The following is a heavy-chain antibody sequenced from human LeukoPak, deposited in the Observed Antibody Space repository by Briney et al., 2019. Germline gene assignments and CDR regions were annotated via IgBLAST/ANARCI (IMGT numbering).Heavy chain of an antibody. Sequence: PGGSLRLSCAASGFTVSSNYMSWVRQAPGKGLEWVSVIYSGGSTYYADSVKGRFTISRDNSKNTLYLQMHSLRAEDTAVYYGARGPRSYQLLYWGQGTLLTVSS. CDR2: IYSGGST. D-gene: IGHD2-2*01. V-gene: IGHV3-66*02. J-gene: IGHJ4*02. CDR1: GFTVSSNY. CDR3: ARGPRSYQLLY.